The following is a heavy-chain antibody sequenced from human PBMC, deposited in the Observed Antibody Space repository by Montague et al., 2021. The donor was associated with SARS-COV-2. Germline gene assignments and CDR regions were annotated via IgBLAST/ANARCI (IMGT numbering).Heavy chain of an antibody. Sequence: SLRLSCAASGFSFSFYGMNWVRQAPGKGLEWVASIGGNSTYIHYADSVKGRFTVSRDNSRKAVYLQMRDLRAEDTAVYYCARLSRKILPKSTVDPWGEGTLVIVSS. CDR2: IGGNSTYI. CDR3: ARLSRKILPKSTVDP. J-gene: IGHJ5*02. CDR1: GFSFSFYG. V-gene: IGHV3-21*01.